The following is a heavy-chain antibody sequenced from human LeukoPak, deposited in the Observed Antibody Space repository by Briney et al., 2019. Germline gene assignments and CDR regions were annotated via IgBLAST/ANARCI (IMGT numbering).Heavy chain of an antibody. CDR1: GFTFDEYA. Sequence: GGSLRLSCAASGFTFDEYAMHWVRQAPGKGLEWVSGISWNSGLIDYADSVKGRFTISRDNAKNSLYLQMNSLKAEDTAVYYCAKVGIFGLVTYYFDYWGQGTLVTVSS. V-gene: IGHV3-9*01. J-gene: IGHJ4*02. D-gene: IGHD3-9*01. CDR3: AKVGIFGLVTYYFDY. CDR2: ISWNSGLI.